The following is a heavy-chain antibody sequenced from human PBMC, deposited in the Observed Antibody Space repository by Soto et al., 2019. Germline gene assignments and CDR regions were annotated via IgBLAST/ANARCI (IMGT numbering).Heavy chain of an antibody. J-gene: IGHJ4*02. Sequence: QVQLVQSGAEVKKPGSSVKVSCKASGGTFSSYAISWVRQAPGQGLEWMGGIIPIFGTANYAQKFQGRVTITADESTSTAYMELSSLRSEDTAMYYCARDRPNSSGWYVFDYWGQGTLVTVSS. V-gene: IGHV1-69*01. CDR3: ARDRPNSSGWYVFDY. D-gene: IGHD6-19*01. CDR1: GGTFSSYA. CDR2: IIPIFGTA.